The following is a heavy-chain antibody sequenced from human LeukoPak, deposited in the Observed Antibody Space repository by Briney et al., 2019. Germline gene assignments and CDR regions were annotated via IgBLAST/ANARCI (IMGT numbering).Heavy chain of an antibody. CDR1: GFTFNNHA. D-gene: IGHD6-13*01. J-gene: IGHJ5*02. V-gene: IGHV3-23*01. CDR3: AHPTEYSSSWYGNWFDP. CDR2: ISGSGTNT. Sequence: GGSLRLSCTASGFTFNNHAMNWVRQAPGKGLEWVSSISGSGTNTYYADSLKGRFTISRDNSKNTLYLQMNSLRAEDTAVYYCAHPTEYSSSWYGNWFDPWGQGTLVTVSS.